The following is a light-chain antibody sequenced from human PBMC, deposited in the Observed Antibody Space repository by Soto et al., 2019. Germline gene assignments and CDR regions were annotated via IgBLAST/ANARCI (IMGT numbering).Light chain of an antibody. Sequence: EIVLTQSPGTLSLSPGERATLSCRASQSISSTFLARYQHKPGQAPRVLIYGASRRSTGIPDRFSGSGSGTDFALTINRLEPEDFAVYYCQQYESSWTFGQGTKVE. CDR2: GAS. J-gene: IGKJ1*01. V-gene: IGKV3-20*01. CDR1: QSISSTF. CDR3: QQYESSWT.